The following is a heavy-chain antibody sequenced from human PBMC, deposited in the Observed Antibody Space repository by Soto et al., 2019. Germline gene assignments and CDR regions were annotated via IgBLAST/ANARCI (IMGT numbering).Heavy chain of an antibody. J-gene: IGHJ3*01. D-gene: IGHD3-22*01. Sequence: GGSLRLSCAASGFTSRNYGMNWVRQAPGKGLEWVSYIGIGSSTKYYADSVKGRFTISRDNAKNSLYLQMNSPRAEDTAVYYCARDQLYYNDISGRPLNAFDVWGQGTMVTVSS. V-gene: IGHV3-48*01. CDR3: ARDQLYYNDISGRPLNAFDV. CDR1: GFTSRNYG. CDR2: IGIGSSTK.